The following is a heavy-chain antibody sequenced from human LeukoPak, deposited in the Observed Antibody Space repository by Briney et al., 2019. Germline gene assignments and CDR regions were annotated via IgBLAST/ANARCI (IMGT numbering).Heavy chain of an antibody. J-gene: IGHJ2*01. CDR3: ARVIRPGSSWKNWYFDL. D-gene: IGHD6-13*01. CDR1: GASISSYF. V-gene: IGHV4-59*01. CDR2: IYYSGST. Sequence: SETLSLTCTVSGASISSYFWSWIRQPPGKGLEWIGYIYYSGSTNYNPSLKSRVTISVDTSKNQFSLKLSSVTAADTAVYYCARVIRPGSSWKNWYFDLWGRGTLVTVSS.